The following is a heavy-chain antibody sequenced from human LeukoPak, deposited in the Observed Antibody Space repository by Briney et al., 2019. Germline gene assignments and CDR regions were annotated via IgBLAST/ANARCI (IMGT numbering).Heavy chain of an antibody. J-gene: IGHJ4*02. CDR3: ARVPRITPRQGFHN. D-gene: IGHD6-6*01. CDR1: GYTFTDYY. Sequence: GASVKVSCKASGYTFTDYYMHWVRQAPGQGLEWMGWINPNSGGTNYAQKFQGRVTMTRDTSISTAYMELSGLRSDDSAVYYCARVPRITPRQGFHNWGQGTLVTVSS. CDR2: INPNSGGT. V-gene: IGHV1-2*02.